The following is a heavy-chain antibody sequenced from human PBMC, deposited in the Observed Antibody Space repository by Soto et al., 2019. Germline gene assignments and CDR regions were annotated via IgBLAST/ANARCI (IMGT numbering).Heavy chain of an antibody. CDR2: IFYSGST. D-gene: IGHD5-12*01. J-gene: IGHJ4*02. Sequence: QVQLQESGPGLVKPSETLSLTCTVSGGSISRYYWSWIRQPPGKGLEWIGYIFYSGSTNYNPSLKGRVTMSVDTSKNQVSLRLSPVTAADTAVYYCARRGSGYEGYDFDYWGQGTLVTVSS. CDR1: GGSISRYY. V-gene: IGHV4-59*12. CDR3: ARRGSGYEGYDFDY.